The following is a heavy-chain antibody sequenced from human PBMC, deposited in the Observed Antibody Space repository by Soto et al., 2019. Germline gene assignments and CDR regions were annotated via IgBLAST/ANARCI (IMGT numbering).Heavy chain of an antibody. CDR1: GDSVSSPYY. D-gene: IGHD6-19*01. CDR3: ARSAGWYAIHA. J-gene: IGHJ5*02. Sequence: QVQLQESGPGLVKPSGTLSLTCAVSGDSVSSPYYWCWVRQSPGKGLEWIGEVFHTGTTSYNPSLRSRLTISMDKSINQFSLDLSSVTAADTAVYYCARSAGWYAIHAWGPGTLVIVSS. V-gene: IGHV4-4*02. CDR2: VFHTGTT.